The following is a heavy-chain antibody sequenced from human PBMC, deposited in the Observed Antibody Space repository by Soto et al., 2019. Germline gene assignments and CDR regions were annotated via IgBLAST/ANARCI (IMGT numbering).Heavy chain of an antibody. CDR3: ARDPGYCSGGSCYPAFDI. V-gene: IGHV1-69*01. CDR1: GGTFSSYA. J-gene: IGHJ3*02. Sequence: QVQLVQSGAEVKKPGSSVKVSCKASGGTFSSYAISWVRQAPGQGLEWMGGIIPIFGTANYAQKFQGRVKITADESTSTAYMELSSLRSEDTAVYYCARDPGYCSGGSCYPAFDIWGQGTMVTVSS. D-gene: IGHD2-15*01. CDR2: IIPIFGTA.